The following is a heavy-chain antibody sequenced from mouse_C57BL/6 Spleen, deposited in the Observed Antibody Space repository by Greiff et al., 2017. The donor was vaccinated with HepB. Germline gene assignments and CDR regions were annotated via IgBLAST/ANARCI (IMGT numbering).Heavy chain of an antibody. J-gene: IGHJ2*01. D-gene: IGHD1-1*01. CDR1: GYAFSSSW. Sequence: VQLQQSGPELVKPGASVKISCKASGYAFSSSWMNWVKQRPGKGLEWIGRIYPGDGDTNYNGKFKGKATLTADKSSSTAYMQLSSLTSEDSAVYFGARKGITTVVAHFDYWGQGTTLTVSS. CDR3: ARKGITTVVAHFDY. V-gene: IGHV1-82*01. CDR2: IYPGDGDT.